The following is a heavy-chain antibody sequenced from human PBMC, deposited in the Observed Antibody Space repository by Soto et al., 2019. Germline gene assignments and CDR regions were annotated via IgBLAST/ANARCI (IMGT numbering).Heavy chain of an antibody. CDR1: GFTFSSYG. J-gene: IGHJ6*02. Sequence: GGSLRLSCAASGFTFSSYGMHWVRQAPGKGLEWVAVISYDGSNKYYADSVKGRFTISRDNSKNTLYLQMNSLRAEDTAVYYCAKDVTPHGGIAAPMDAWGQGTTVTVSS. D-gene: IGHD6-13*01. CDR2: ISYDGSNK. V-gene: IGHV3-30*18. CDR3: AKDVTPHGGIAAPMDA.